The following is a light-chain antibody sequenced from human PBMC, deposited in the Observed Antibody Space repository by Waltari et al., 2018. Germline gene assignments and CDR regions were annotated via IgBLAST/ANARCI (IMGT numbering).Light chain of an antibody. Sequence: SSEMTQEPAVSLALGQTVRITCQGAGLRTFYANWYQQKPGQAPLLVIYDENNRPSGIPDRFSGSRSGNTASLTISGAQAEDEADYYCNTRDISGDHLVFGSGTKVTVL. CDR3: NTRDISGDHLV. J-gene: IGLJ1*01. CDR1: GLRTFY. V-gene: IGLV3-19*01. CDR2: DEN.